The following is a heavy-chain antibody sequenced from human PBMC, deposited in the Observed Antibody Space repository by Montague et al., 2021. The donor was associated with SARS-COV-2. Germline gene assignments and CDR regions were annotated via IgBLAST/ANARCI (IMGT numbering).Heavy chain of an antibody. CDR2: INHSGTT. CDR3: ARWDPQTLTLIGLRGKSASDY. D-gene: IGHD4-23*01. CDR1: GGSFSGYY. J-gene: IGHJ4*02. V-gene: IGHV4-34*01. Sequence: SETLSLTCAVYGGSFSGYYWPWIRQSPGKGLEWIAEINHSGTTNYNFNTSLRSRVTISVDTSKSQFSLKLSSVTAADTGVYYCARWDPQTLTLIGLRGKSASDYWGQGTLVTVSS.